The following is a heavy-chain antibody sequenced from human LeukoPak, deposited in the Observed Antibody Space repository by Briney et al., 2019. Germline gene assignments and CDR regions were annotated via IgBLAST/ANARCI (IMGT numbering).Heavy chain of an antibody. CDR3: ARDQSRGSFGVFDY. CDR1: GYTFTSYG. CDR2: ISAYNGNT. J-gene: IGHJ4*02. V-gene: IGHV1-18*01. D-gene: IGHD3-10*01. Sequence: ASVKVSCKASGYTFTSYGISWVRQAPGQGLEWMGWISAYNGNTNYAQKFQGRVTMTRDTSTSTVYMELSSLRSEDTAVYYCARDQSRGSFGVFDYWGQGTLVTVSS.